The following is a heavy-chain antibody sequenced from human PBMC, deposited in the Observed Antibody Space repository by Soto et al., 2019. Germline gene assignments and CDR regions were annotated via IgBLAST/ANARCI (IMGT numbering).Heavy chain of an antibody. CDR1: GYTSTSYA. J-gene: IGHJ6*02. CDR2: INAGNGNT. D-gene: IGHD3-3*01. Sequence: ASVKVSCKASGYTSTSYAMHWVRQAPGQRLEWMGWINAGNGNTKYSQKFQGRVTITRDTSASTAYMELSSLRSEDTAVYYCAAAPYDFWNYYGMDVWGQGTTVTVSS. CDR3: AAAPYDFWNYYGMDV. V-gene: IGHV1-3*01.